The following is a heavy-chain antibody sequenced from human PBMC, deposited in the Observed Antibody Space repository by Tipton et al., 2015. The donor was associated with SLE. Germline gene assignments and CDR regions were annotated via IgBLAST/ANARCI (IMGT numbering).Heavy chain of an antibody. CDR2: IYYSGTT. D-gene: IGHD2-2*02. V-gene: IGHV4-59*12. J-gene: IGHJ6*03. Sequence: TLSLTCTVSGGSISSYYWSWIRQPPGKGLEWIGYIYYSGTTYYNPSLKSRVTTSVDRSKNQFSLKMTSVTAADTAVYYCARVDTLRYYYMDVWGKGTTVTVSS. CDR3: ARVDTLRYYYMDV. CDR1: GGSISSYY.